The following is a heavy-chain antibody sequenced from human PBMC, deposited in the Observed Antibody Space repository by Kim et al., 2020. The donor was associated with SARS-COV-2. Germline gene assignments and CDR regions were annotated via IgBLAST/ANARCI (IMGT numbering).Heavy chain of an antibody. D-gene: IGHD4-17*01. V-gene: IGHV3-23*01. CDR3: AKKTQDYGDYLFYFDF. J-gene: IGHJ4*02. CDR2: ISIGGSTT. Sequence: GGSLRLSCAASGFTFSSCAMSWVRQAPGKGLEWVSAISIGGSTTYYADSVKGRFTVSRDNSKNTLYLQMNSLRAEDTAVYYCAKKTQDYGDYLFYFDFWGQGTLVAVSS. CDR1: GFTFSSCA.